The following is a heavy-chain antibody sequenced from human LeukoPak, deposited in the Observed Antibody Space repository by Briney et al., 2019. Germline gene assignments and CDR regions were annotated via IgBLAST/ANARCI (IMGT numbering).Heavy chain of an antibody. CDR1: GGSISSGSYY. V-gene: IGHV4-39*07. CDR3: AREGGSYQIDY. CDR2: IYYSGST. J-gene: IGHJ4*02. Sequence: SETLSLTCTVSGGSISSGSYYWGWIRQPPGKGLEWIGSIYYSGSTYYNPSLKSRVIISVDKSKNQFSLKLSSVTAADTAIYYCAREGGSYQIDYWGQGTLVTVSS. D-gene: IGHD1-26*01.